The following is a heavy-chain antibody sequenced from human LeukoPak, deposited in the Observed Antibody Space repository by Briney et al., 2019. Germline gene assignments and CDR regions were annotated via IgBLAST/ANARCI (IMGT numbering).Heavy chain of an antibody. J-gene: IGHJ4*02. CDR2: MNPNSGNT. Sequence: ASVKVSCKASGYTFTSYDINWVRQATGQGLEWMGWMNPNSGNTGYAQKFLGRVTITRNTSISTAYMELSSLRSEDTAVYYCARGPYYDFWSGYYKGDYFDYWGQGTLVAVSS. CDR3: ARGPYYDFWSGYYKGDYFDY. D-gene: IGHD3-3*01. CDR1: GYTFTSYD. V-gene: IGHV1-8*03.